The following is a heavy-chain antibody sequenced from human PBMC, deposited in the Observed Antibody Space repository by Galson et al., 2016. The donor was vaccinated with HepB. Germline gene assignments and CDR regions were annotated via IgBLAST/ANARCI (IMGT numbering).Heavy chain of an antibody. CDR2: LWHTGTV. CDR3: ARGADDAKTGY. D-gene: IGHD1-14*01. CDR1: GRSLSGHY. V-gene: IGHV4-34*01. Sequence: SETLSLTCAVSGRSLSGHYWSFIRQPPGRGLEWIGGLWHTGTVTYNPSLSGRATISADTSRSEFSLKLYSVTAADSGTYYCARGADDAKTGYWGQGTLVTVSS. J-gene: IGHJ4*02.